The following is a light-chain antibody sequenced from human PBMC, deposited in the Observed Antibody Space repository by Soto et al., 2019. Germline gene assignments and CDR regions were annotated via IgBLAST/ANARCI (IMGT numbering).Light chain of an antibody. CDR1: QGVSSS. J-gene: IGKJ1*01. Sequence: AIRMTQSPSSLSASTGDRVTITCRANQGVSSSLAWYQQKPGKAPKLLIFAASTLQSVVPSRFSGSGSGTDFTLTISCLQSEDFATYYCHQYYDYPWTFGQGTKVEIK. CDR2: AAS. CDR3: HQYYDYPWT. V-gene: IGKV1-8*01.